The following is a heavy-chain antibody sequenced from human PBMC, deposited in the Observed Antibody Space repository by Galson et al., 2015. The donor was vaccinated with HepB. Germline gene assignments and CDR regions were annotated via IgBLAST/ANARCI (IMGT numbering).Heavy chain of an antibody. CDR3: ARLEVGATVDYYYYYGMDV. Sequence: CAISGDSVSSNSAAWNWIRQSPSRGLEWLGRTYYRSKWYNDYAVSVKSRITINPDTSKNQFSLQLNSVTPEGTAVYYCARLEVGATVDYYYYYGMDVWGQGPRSPSP. CDR2: TYYRSKWYN. J-gene: IGHJ6*02. D-gene: IGHD1-26*01. CDR1: GDSVSSNSAA. V-gene: IGHV6-1*01.